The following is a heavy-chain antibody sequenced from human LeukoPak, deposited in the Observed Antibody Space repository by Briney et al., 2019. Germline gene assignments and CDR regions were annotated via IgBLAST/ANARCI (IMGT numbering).Heavy chain of an antibody. CDR1: GGSFSGYY. CDR3: ARQGMVKGSGSYYYRY. D-gene: IGHD3-10*01. V-gene: IGHV4-34*01. CDR2: INHSGST. Sequence: PSETLSLTCAVYGGSFSGYYWSWIRQPPGKGLEWIGEINHSGSTNYNPSLKSRVTISVDTSKNQFSLKLSSVTAADTAVYYCARQGMVKGSGSYYYRYWGQGTLVTVSS. J-gene: IGHJ4*02.